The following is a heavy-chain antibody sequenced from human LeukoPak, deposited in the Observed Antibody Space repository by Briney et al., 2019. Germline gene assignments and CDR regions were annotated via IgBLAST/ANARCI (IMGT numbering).Heavy chain of an antibody. D-gene: IGHD5-12*01. CDR1: GYTFTGYY. V-gene: IGHV1-2*02. CDR3: ARDPSNSGYDYLYYFDY. Sequence: ASVKVSCKASGYTFTGYYMHWVRQAPGQGLEWMGWINPNGGGSNYAQKFQGRVTMTRDTSISTAYMELSRLRSDDTAVYYCARDPSNSGYDYLYYFDYWGQGTLVTVSS. J-gene: IGHJ4*02. CDR2: INPNGGGS.